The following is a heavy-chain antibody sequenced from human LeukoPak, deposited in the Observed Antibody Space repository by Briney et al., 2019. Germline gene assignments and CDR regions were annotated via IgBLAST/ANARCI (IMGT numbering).Heavy chain of an antibody. V-gene: IGHV3-33*06. CDR2: IWYDGGNK. J-gene: IGHJ4*02. CDR1: GFTFSSYG. D-gene: IGHD5-12*01. CDR3: AKSGIVATIPLDY. Sequence: PGGSLRLSFAASGFTFSSYGMHWVRPAPGNGLEWVAVIWYDGGNKYYADSVKGRFTISRDNSKNTLYLQMNSLRAEDTAVYYCAKSGIVATIPLDYWGQGTLVTVSS.